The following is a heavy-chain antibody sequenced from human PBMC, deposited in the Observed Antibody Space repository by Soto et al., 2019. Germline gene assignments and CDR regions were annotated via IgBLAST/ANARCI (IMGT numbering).Heavy chain of an antibody. J-gene: IGHJ6*02. V-gene: IGHV1-46*01. CDR1: GYTFTSYY. CDR3: ARGDYTYGMDV. CDR2: INPSGGST. Sequence: QVQLVQSGAEVKKPGASVKVSCKASGYTFTSYYMHWVRQAPGRGLEWMGIINPSGGSTRYAQKFQSRVTMTRDTSTSTVYMELSSLRSEDTAVYYCARGDYTYGMDVWGQGTTVNVSS.